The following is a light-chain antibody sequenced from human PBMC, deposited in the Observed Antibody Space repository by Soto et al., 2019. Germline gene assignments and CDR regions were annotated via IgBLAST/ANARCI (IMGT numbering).Light chain of an antibody. Sequence: QSALTQPASVSGSPGQSITISCTGTSSDVGAYNYVSWYQQHPGKAPKLMIYEVNNRPSGVSNRFSGSKSGKTASLTISGLRAEDDADYYCNSFTTTRTYVFGTGTKLTVL. J-gene: IGLJ1*01. CDR1: SSDVGAYNY. CDR2: EVN. CDR3: NSFTTTRTYV. V-gene: IGLV2-14*01.